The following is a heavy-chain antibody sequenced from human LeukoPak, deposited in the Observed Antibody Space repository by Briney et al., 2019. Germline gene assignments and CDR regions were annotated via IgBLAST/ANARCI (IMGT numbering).Heavy chain of an antibody. CDR3: AREDSWYRSLSGYYYYMDV. CDR2: IKQGGSAK. D-gene: IGHD6-19*01. J-gene: IGHJ6*03. V-gene: IGHV3-7*01. CDR1: GFTFSSYW. Sequence: GGSLRLSCAASGFTFSSYWMSWVRQAPGKGLEWVANIKQGGSAKYYVDSVKGRFTVSRDNAKRSLYLQMNSLRAEDMAVYYCAREDSWYRSLSGYYYYMDVWGNGTTVTVSS.